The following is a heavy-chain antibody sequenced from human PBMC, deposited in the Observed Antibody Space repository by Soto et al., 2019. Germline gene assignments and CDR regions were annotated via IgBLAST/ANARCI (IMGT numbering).Heavy chain of an antibody. V-gene: IGHV3-21*01. CDR3: ARDPEVDYGSGSYYNEVY. J-gene: IGHJ4*02. CDR1: GFTFSSYS. D-gene: IGHD3-10*01. Sequence: PGGSLRLSCAASGFTFSSYSMNWVRQAPGKGLEWVSSISSSSSYIYYADSVKGRFTISRDNAKNSLYLQMNSLRAEDTAVYYCARDPEVDYGSGSYYNEVYWGQGTLLTVSS. CDR2: ISSSSSYI.